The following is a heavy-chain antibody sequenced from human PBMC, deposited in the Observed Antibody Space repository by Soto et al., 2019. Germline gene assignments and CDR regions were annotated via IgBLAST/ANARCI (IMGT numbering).Heavy chain of an antibody. D-gene: IGHD3-3*01. J-gene: IGHJ4*02. CDR3: VKGLNRLRDFWSGYYFDYFDY. CDR2: ISSNGGST. V-gene: IGHV3-64D*06. Sequence: GGSLRLSCSASGFTFSSYAMHWVRQAPGKGLEYVSAISSNGGSTYYADSVKGRFTISRDNSKNTLYLQMSSLRAEDTAVYYCVKGLNRLRDFWSGYYFDYFDYWGQGTLVTVSS. CDR1: GFTFSSYA.